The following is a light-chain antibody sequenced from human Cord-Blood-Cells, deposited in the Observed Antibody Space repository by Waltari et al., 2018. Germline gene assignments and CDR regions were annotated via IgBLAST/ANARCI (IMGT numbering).Light chain of an antibody. CDR1: SRDVGGYNY. V-gene: IGLV2-14*01. J-gene: IGLJ2*01. Sequence: QSALTQPAHVSGSPGQSITISCTGPSRDVGGYNYVSWYQQHPGKAPKLMIYDVSNRPSGVSNRFSGSKSGNTASLTISGLQAEDEADYYCSSYTSSSTVVFGGGIKLTVL. CDR2: DVS. CDR3: SSYTSSSTVV.